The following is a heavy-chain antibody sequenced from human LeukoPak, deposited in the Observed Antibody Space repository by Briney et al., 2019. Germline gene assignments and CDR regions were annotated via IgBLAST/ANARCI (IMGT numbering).Heavy chain of an antibody. CDR2: INPNSGGT. D-gene: IGHD3-10*01. J-gene: IGHJ4*02. CDR1: GYTSTGYY. CDR3: ARDPTPTMVRGVISPNLDY. Sequence: GASVKVSCKASGYTSTGYYMHWVRQAPGQGLEWMGWINPNSGGTSYAQKFQGRVTMTRDTSISTAYMELSRLRSDDTAVYYCARDPTPTMVRGVISPNLDYWGQGTLVTVSS. V-gene: IGHV1-2*02.